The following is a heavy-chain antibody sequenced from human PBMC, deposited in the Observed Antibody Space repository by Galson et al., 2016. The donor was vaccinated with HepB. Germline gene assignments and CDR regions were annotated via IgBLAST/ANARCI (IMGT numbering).Heavy chain of an antibody. CDR1: EFTFSDYY. CDR2: ISSSGSTI. Sequence: SLRLSCAASEFTFSDYYMSWIRQAPGKGLEWVSYISSSGSTIYYADSVKGRFTISRDNAKNSLYLQMNSLRAEDTAVYYCAIGITGTSEAFDIWGQGTMVTVSS. CDR3: AIGITGTSEAFDI. D-gene: IGHD1-7*01. J-gene: IGHJ3*02. V-gene: IGHV3-11*01.